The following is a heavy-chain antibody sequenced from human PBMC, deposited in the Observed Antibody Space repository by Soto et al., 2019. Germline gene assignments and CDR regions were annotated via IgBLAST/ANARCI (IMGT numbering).Heavy chain of an antibody. D-gene: IGHD3-22*01. CDR3: AKDLNDYYDSSGYYFYGAFSPPDY. V-gene: IGHV3-30*18. CDR1: GFTFSSYG. CDR2: ISYDGSNK. Sequence: QVQLVESGGGVVQPGRSLRLSCAASGFTFSSYGMHWVRQAPGKGLEWVAVISYDGSNKYYADSVKGRFTISRDNSKNTLYLQMNSLRAEDTAVYYCAKDLNDYYDSSGYYFYGAFSPPDYWGQGTLVTVSS. J-gene: IGHJ4*02.